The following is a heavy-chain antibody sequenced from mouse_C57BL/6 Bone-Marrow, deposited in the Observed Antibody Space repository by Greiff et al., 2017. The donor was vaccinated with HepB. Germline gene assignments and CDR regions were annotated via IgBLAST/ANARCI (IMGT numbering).Heavy chain of an antibody. V-gene: IGHV1-64*01. Sequence: QVQLKQPGAELVKPGASVKLSCKASGYTFTSYWMHWVKQRPGQGLEWIGMIHPNSGSTNYNEKFKSKATLTVDKSSSTAYMELSSLTSEDSAVYYCEGGDYYGPHFDYWGQGTTLTVSS. CDR3: EGGDYYGPHFDY. D-gene: IGHD1-1*01. CDR2: IHPNSGST. CDR1: GYTFTSYW. J-gene: IGHJ2*01.